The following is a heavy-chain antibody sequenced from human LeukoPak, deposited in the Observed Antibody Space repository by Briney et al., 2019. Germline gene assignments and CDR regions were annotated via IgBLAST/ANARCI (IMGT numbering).Heavy chain of an antibody. Sequence: PSETLSLTCPVSGGSINSYYWSWIRQAPGTGLEWIGYIYYSGSTNYNPSLKSRVTISVDTSKDQFSQKLSSVTAGDTAVYYCAITPREQWLVWGWFDPWGQGTLVTVSS. D-gene: IGHD6-19*01. CDR2: IYYSGST. CDR3: AITPREQWLVWGWFDP. CDR1: GGSINSYY. V-gene: IGHV4-59*01. J-gene: IGHJ5*02.